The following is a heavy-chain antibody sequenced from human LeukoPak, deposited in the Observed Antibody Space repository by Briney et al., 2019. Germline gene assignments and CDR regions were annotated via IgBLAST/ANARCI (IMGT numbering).Heavy chain of an antibody. CDR1: ASNFMNFG. CDR3: AKGVQYTASTGTGLAS. V-gene: IGHV3-33*06. D-gene: IGHD6-13*01. J-gene: IGHJ4*02. CDR2: IWYDGSLI. Sequence: PGRSLRLSCAAAASNFMNFGMHWVSQAQGKWLDWVAAIWYDGSLIYYADSVRGRFIIYRDNAKNTPYLQMNSVRAEETAIYYRAKGVQYTASTGTGLASWGQGTLVTVSS.